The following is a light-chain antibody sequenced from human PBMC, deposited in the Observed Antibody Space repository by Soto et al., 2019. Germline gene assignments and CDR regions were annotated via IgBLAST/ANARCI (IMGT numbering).Light chain of an antibody. CDR2: KAS. CDR1: QSISSW. V-gene: IGKV1-5*03. Sequence: DIQMTQSPSTLSASVGDRVTITCRASQSISSWLAWYQHKPGKAPKVLIYKASTLESGVPSRFSGSGSGTEFTLNISSLQPDDFATYYCQHYNTYPLTFGGGTKVEIK. CDR3: QHYNTYPLT. J-gene: IGKJ4*01.